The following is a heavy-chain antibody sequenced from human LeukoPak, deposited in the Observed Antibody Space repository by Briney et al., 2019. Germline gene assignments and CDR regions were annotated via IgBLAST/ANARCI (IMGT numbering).Heavy chain of an antibody. CDR2: IYYSGST. Sequence: SETLSLTCTVSGGSISSYYWSWIRQPPGKGLEWIGYIYYSGSTNYNPSLKSRVTISVDTSKNQFSLKLSSVTAADTAVYYCARAANYDFWSGYYHFDYRGQGTLVTVSS. V-gene: IGHV4-59*01. CDR1: GGSISSYY. D-gene: IGHD3-3*01. J-gene: IGHJ4*02. CDR3: ARAANYDFWSGYYHFDY.